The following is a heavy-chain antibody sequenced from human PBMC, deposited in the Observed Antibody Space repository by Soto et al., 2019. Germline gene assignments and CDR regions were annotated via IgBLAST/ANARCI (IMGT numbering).Heavy chain of an antibody. D-gene: IGHD2-15*01. Sequence: GGSLRLSCAASGVTFRNYWMAWVRQATGKGLEWVANIKEDGSEKHYVDSVKGRFTISRDNAKNSLYLQMNSLRVEDTAVYFCSRDVVVGAKALNYWGQGALVTVSS. V-gene: IGHV3-7*01. J-gene: IGHJ4*02. CDR1: GVTFRNYW. CDR2: IKEDGSEK. CDR3: SRDVVVGAKALNY.